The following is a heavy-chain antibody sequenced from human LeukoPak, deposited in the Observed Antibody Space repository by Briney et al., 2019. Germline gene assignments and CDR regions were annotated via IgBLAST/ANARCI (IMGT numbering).Heavy chain of an antibody. CDR1: GFTFSSYA. J-gene: IGHJ6*04. D-gene: IGHD2-2*01. CDR2: ISNNGGNT. V-gene: IGHV3-64D*06. CDR3: VKVGVPAAMNFYYGMDV. Sequence: GGSLRLSCSASGFTFSSYAMHWVRQAPGKGLEYFSAISNNGGNTYYADSVKGRFTISRDNSKNTLYLQMSSLRPEDTAVYYCVKVGVPAAMNFYYGMDVWGKGTTVTVSS.